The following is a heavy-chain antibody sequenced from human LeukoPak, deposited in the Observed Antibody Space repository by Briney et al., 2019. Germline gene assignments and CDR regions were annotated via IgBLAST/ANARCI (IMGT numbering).Heavy chain of an antibody. CDR2: INHSGST. J-gene: IGHJ5*02. CDR1: GGSFSGYC. Sequence: SETLSLTCAVYGGSFSGYCWSWIRQPPGKGLEWIGEINHSGSTNYNPSLKSRVTISVDTSKNQFSLKLSSVTAADTAVYYCARALSITIFGVVIRTGNWFDPWGQGTLVTVSS. D-gene: IGHD3-3*01. CDR3: ARALSITIFGVVIRTGNWFDP. V-gene: IGHV4-34*01.